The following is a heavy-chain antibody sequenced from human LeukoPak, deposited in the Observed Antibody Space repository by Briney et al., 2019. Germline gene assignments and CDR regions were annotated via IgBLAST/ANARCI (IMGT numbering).Heavy chain of an antibody. CDR1: GGSISSSSYY. V-gene: IGHV4-39*02. J-gene: IGHJ4*02. D-gene: IGHD3-16*02. Sequence: SETLSLTCTVSGGSISSSSYYWGWIRQPPGKGLEWIGSIYYSGSTYYNPSLKSRVTISVDTSKNQFSLKLSSVTAADTAVYYCARDKGDYVWGSYRPTPFDYWGQGTLVTVSS. CDR2: IYYSGST. CDR3: ARDKGDYVWGSYRPTPFDY.